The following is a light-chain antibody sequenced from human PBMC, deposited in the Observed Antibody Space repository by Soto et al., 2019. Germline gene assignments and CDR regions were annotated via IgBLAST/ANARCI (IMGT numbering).Light chain of an antibody. V-gene: IGKV1-39*01. CDR1: QSIGTS. J-gene: IGKJ2*01. Sequence: DIQMTQSPSSLSASIGDRVTITCRASQSIGTSLSWHQQKSGRAPKLLIHAASTLQSGVPSRFSGSGSGTDCTLTISSLQPEDVAVYYCQQSYSTLYTFGQGTNLEI. CDR3: QQSYSTLYT. CDR2: AAS.